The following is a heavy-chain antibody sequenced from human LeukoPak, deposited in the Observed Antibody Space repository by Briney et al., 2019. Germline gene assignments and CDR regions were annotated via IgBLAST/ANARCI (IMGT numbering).Heavy chain of an antibody. CDR3: ARVPSNRYYYDSSAPLGY. Sequence: PGGSLRLSCAASGFTFSSYSMNWVRQAPGKGLEWVSYISSSSSTIYYADSVKGRFTISRDNAKNSLYLQMNSLRAEDTAVYYCARVPSNRYYYDSSAPLGYWGQGTLVTVSS. J-gene: IGHJ4*02. V-gene: IGHV3-48*04. CDR2: ISSSSSTI. CDR1: GFTFSSYS. D-gene: IGHD3-22*01.